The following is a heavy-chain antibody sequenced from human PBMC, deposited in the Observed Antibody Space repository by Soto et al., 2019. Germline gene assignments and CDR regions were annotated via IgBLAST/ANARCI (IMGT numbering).Heavy chain of an antibody. V-gene: IGHV1-69*13. CDR1: GGTFSSYA. CDR3: ARDRYGYFDY. Sequence: GASVKVSCKASGGTFSSYAISWVRQAPGQALEWMVEINPICGTANYAQKFQGRVTITADESTSTAYMELISLRSEDTAVYYCARDRYGYFDYWGQGTLVTVSS. D-gene: IGHD3-10*01. CDR2: INPICGTA. J-gene: IGHJ4*02.